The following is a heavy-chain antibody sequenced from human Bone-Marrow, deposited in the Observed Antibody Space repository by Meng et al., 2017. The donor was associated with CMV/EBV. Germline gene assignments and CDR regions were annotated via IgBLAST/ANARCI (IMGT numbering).Heavy chain of an antibody. V-gene: IGHV3-9*01. CDR2: ISWNSGSI. CDR1: GFTFGDYA. D-gene: IGHD6-6*01. Sequence: SLKISCAASGFTFGDYAMHWVRQAPGKGLEWVSGISWNSGSIGYADSVKGRFTISRDNAKNSLYLQMNSLRAEDTALYYCAKGLSSIAARPAFDIWGQGTMVTVSS. CDR3: AKGLSSIAARPAFDI. J-gene: IGHJ3*02.